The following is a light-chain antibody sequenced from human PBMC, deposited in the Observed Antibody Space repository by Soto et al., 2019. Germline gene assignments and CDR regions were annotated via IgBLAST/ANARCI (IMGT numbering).Light chain of an antibody. CDR3: QQYNSFSPSS. CDR2: DAS. Sequence: DIQMTQSPSTLSASIGDRVSITCRASQSISFWLAWYQQKPGKAPKLLIYDASTLYSGVPSMFSGTKSGTEFTLTISGLQPDDFASYYCQQYNSFSPSSFGQGTKLEI. J-gene: IGKJ2*03. V-gene: IGKV1-5*01. CDR1: QSISFW.